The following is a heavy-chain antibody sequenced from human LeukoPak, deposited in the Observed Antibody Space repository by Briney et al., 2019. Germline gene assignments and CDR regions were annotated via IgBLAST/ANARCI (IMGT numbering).Heavy chain of an antibody. J-gene: IGHJ4*02. CDR3: TTQPPGDY. CDR1: GFTFTNAR. CDR2: IKKKTDGGTA. Sequence: PGGSLRLSCAASGFTFTNARMNWVRQAPGKGLEWVGRIKKKTDGGTADYAAPVKGRFTISRDDSKNTLYVQMNSLKTEDTGVYYCTTQPPGDYWGQGTLVTVSP. V-gene: IGHV3-15*01.